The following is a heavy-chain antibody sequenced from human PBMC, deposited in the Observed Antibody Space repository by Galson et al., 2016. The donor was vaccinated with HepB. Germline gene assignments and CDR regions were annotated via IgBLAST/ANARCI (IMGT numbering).Heavy chain of an antibody. CDR3: AREHSSANCFDY. Sequence: TLSLTCAVSGGSVGSDDYSWSWIRQPPGKGLEWIGYIYDSGSTHYNPSLKSRVAISLDRSKNQLSLNLTSVTAADTAVYYCAREHSSANCFDYWGQGTLVTVSS. CDR1: GGSVGSDDYS. V-gene: IGHV4-30-2*01. D-gene: IGHD6-19*01. J-gene: IGHJ4*02. CDR2: IYDSGST.